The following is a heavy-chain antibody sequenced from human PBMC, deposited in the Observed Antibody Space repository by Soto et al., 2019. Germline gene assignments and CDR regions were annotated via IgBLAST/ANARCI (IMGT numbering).Heavy chain of an antibody. CDR2: VYSIGTI. V-gene: IGHV4-4*07. D-gene: IGHD4-17*01. J-gene: IGHJ5*02. CDR1: GDFISYYS. CDR3: STDDFGRNTRAFDP. Sequence: QVQLQESGPGLVKPSETLSLTCTVSGDFISYYSWAWIRQAAGKGLEWIGRVYSIGTIFYNPSLNSRATMSVDTSKNQFSLKLTSVNAADTAVYYCSTDDFGRNTRAFDPGGQGTLVTVSS.